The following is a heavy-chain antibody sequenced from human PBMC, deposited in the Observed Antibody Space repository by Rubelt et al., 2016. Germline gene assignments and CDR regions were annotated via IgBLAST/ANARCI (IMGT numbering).Heavy chain of an antibody. Sequence: QVQLQLWGAGLLKPSETLSLTCAVYGGSFSGYYWSWIRQAPGKGLEWIGEINHSGTTNNNPSLKSRGTTSVETTKNQFSLKLRSVTAADTAVYYCARRGFRRPDYYPLEYWGQGALVTVSS. J-gene: IGHJ4*02. CDR2: INHSGTT. CDR3: ARRGFRRPDYYPLEY. CDR1: GGSFSGYY. D-gene: IGHD1-26*01. V-gene: IGHV4-34*04.